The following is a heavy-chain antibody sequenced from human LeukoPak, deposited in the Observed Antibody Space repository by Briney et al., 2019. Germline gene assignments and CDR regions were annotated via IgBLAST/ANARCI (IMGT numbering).Heavy chain of an antibody. CDR1: GESFSGYY. CDR3: ARGGGRYYGSGSPFDP. D-gene: IGHD3-10*01. Sequence: SETLSLTCAVYGESFSGYYWSWIRQPPGKGLEWIGEINHSGSTNYNPSLKSRVTISVDTSKNQFSLKLSSVTAADTAVYYCARGGGRYYGSGSPFDPWGQGTLVTVSS. J-gene: IGHJ5*02. V-gene: IGHV4-34*01. CDR2: INHSGST.